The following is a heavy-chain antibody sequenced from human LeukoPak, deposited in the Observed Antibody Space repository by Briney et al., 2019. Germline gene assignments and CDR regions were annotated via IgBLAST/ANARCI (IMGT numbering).Heavy chain of an antibody. CDR3: VKGGTFYYDGSGFPGGAFEI. J-gene: IGHJ3*02. D-gene: IGHD3-22*01. V-gene: IGHV3-23*01. CDR2: ISGSGTNT. Sequence: PGGSLRLSCAASGFTFSSYAMNWVRQAPGKGLEWVSAISGSGTNTYYAESVKGRFSISRGNAKNTVYLQMNSLRTEDTAVYYCVKGGTFYYDGSGFPGGAFEIWGQGTMVTVSS. CDR1: GFTFSSYA.